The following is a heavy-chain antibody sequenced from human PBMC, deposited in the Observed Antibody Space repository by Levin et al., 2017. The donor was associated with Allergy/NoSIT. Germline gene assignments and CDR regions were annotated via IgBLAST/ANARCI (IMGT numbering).Heavy chain of an antibody. D-gene: IGHD6-13*01. J-gene: IGHJ5*02. CDR1: GYTFTSYA. CDR2: INAGNGNT. Sequence: ASVKVSCKASGYTFTSYAMHWVRQAPGQRLEWMGWINAGNGNTKYSQKFQGRVTITRDTSASTAYMELSSLRSEDTAVYYCARDRGGYSSSWYGGNWFDPWGQGTLVTVSS. V-gene: IGHV1-3*01. CDR3: ARDRGGYSSSWYGGNWFDP.